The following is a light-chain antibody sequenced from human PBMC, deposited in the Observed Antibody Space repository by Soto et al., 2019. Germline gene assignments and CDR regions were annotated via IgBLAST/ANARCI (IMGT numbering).Light chain of an antibody. CDR1: SSDVGGYNY. Sequence: QSALTQPPSASGSTGPSVTISCTGTSSDVGGYNYVSWYQQHPGKAPKFLIFEVSRRPSGVPDRFSGSKSGNTASLTVSGLQADDEADYYCSSYAGSNNPVIFGGGTKLTVL. J-gene: IGLJ2*01. CDR3: SSYAGSNNPVI. V-gene: IGLV2-8*01. CDR2: EVS.